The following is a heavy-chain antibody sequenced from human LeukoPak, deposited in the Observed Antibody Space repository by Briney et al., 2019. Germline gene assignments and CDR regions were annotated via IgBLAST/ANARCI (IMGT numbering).Heavy chain of an antibody. V-gene: IGHV3-48*03. J-gene: IGHJ3*02. CDR2: ITSNGSTI. CDR1: GFTFSSYE. Sequence: GGSLRLSCAASGFTFSSYEMNWVRQAPGKGLEWVSYITSNGSTIYYADSVKGRFTISRDNAKNSLYLQMNSLRAEDSAVYYCARWGRTSGHAFDIWGQGTMVTVSS. CDR3: ARWGRTSGHAFDI. D-gene: IGHD6-19*01.